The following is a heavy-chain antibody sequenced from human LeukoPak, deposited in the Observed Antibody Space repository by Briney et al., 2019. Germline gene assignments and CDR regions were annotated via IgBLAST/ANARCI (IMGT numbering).Heavy chain of an antibody. D-gene: IGHD5-18*01. CDR3: AKDVDTTMITHFDY. J-gene: IGHJ4*02. CDR2: ISYDGSNK. Sequence: PGGSLRLSCAASGFTFSSYGMHWVRQAPGKGLEWVAVISYDGSNKYYADSVKGRFTISRDNSKNTLSMQMNSLRAEDTAVYYCAKDVDTTMITHFDYWGRGTLVTVSS. V-gene: IGHV3-30*18. CDR1: GFTFSSYG.